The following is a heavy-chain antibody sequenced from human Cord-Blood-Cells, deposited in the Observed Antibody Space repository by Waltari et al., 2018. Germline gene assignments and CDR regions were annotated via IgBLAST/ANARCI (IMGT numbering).Heavy chain of an antibody. V-gene: IGHV7-4-1*02. CDR2: TNPSTGNP. D-gene: IGHD6-19*01. Sequence: QVQLVQSGSELKKPGASVKVSCKASGYTFTSYAMNWVRQAPGQGLEWMGWTNPSTGNPTDAQGFTGRFVFSLDTSVSTAYLQISSLKAEDTAVYYCAKGIAVAGRWGKLANWGQGTLVTVSS. CDR1: GYTFTSYA. CDR3: AKGIAVAGRWGKLAN. J-gene: IGHJ4*02.